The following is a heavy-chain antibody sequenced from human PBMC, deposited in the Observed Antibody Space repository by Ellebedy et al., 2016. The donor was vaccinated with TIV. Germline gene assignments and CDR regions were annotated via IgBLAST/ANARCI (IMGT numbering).Heavy chain of an antibody. D-gene: IGHD3-22*01. CDR2: IVVGSGNT. Sequence: SVKVSXXASGFTFTSSAVQWVRQARGQRLEWIGWIVVGSGNTSYAQKFQGRVTMTRDTSTSTAYMELRSLRSDDTAVYYCARDDSSGSNDYWGQGTLVTVSS. V-gene: IGHV1-58*01. CDR3: ARDDSSGSNDY. J-gene: IGHJ4*02. CDR1: GFTFTSSA.